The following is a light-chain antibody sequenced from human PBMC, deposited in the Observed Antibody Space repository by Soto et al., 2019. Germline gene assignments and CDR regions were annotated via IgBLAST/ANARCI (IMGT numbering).Light chain of an antibody. V-gene: IGKV1-6*02. CDR1: QAIRND. J-gene: IGKJ5*01. CDR3: LQDYNYPPT. CDR2: AAS. Sequence: AIQMTQSPSSQSASVGDRVTITCRASQAIRNDLGWYQQKPGKAPKLLIYAASSLQSGVPSRFSGSGSGTDFTLTISSLQAEDFATYYCLQDYNYPPTFGQGKRLEIK.